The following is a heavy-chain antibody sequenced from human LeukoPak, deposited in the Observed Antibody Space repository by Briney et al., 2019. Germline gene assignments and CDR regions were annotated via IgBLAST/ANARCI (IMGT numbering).Heavy chain of an antibody. J-gene: IGHJ6*02. V-gene: IGHV3-23*01. CDR2: LTDTGATT. Sequence: GGSLRLSCVASGFTFSNYAMHWVRQAPGKGLEWVSTLTDTGATTYYVDSVKGRFTISRDNSKDTLYLQMNSLRAEDTAVYYCARDLGTLRGMDVWGQGTTVTVSS. CDR1: GFTFSNYA. D-gene: IGHD2-21*02. CDR3: ARDLGTLRGMDV.